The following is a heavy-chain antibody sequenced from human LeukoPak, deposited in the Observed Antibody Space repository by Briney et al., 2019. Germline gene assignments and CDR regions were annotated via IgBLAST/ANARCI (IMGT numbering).Heavy chain of an antibody. CDR1: GGSISSYH. CDR3: ARGGAYYDFWSGYWPEYYFDY. Sequence: PSETLSLTCTVSGGSISSYHWSWFRQAPGKGLEWIGEINHSGSTNYNPSLKSRVTISVDTSKNQFSLKLSSVTAADTAVYYCARGGAYYDFWSGYWPEYYFDYWGQGTLVTVSS. CDR2: INHSGST. J-gene: IGHJ4*02. V-gene: IGHV4-34*01. D-gene: IGHD3-3*01.